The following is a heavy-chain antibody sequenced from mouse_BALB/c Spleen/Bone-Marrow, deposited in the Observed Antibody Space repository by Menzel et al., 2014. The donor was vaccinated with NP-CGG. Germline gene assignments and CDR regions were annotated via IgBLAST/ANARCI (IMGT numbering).Heavy chain of an antibody. CDR3: ASYDYGYYFDY. CDR2: TDPANGNT. V-gene: IGHV14-3*02. CDR1: GFNIKDTY. Sequence: EVQLQQSGAELVKPGASVKLSCTASGFNIKDTYMHWVKQRPEQGLEWIGGTDPANGNTKYDPKFQGKATITADTSSNTAYLQLSSLTSEDTAVYYCASYDYGYYFDYWGQGTTLTVSP. D-gene: IGHD2-4*01. J-gene: IGHJ2*01.